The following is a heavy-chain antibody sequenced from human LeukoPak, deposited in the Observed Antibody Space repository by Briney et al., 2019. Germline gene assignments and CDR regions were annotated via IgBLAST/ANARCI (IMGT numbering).Heavy chain of an antibody. J-gene: IGHJ4*02. CDR3: ARDAGWGYYDL. CDR2: IDKHESGK. V-gene: IGHV3-7*01. Sequence: PGGSLRLSCVASGFTFSISWVTWVRQAPGKGLEWVANIDKHESGKYYVDSVKGRFAISRDYASNSVFLQMNSLRAEDTSVYYCARDAGWGYYDLWGQGTPVTVSS. D-gene: IGHD1-26*01. CDR1: GFTFSISW.